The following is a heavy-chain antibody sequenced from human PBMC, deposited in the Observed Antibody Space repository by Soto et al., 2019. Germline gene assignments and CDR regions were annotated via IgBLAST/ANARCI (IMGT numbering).Heavy chain of an antibody. CDR2: ISDDGDKR. CDR3: AKARVRIVGANSFDY. V-gene: IGHV3-30*18. CDR1: AFTFSNYG. D-gene: IGHD1-26*01. Sequence: GGSLRLSSLLSAFTFSNYGMHWARQPSGKGLEWVALISDDGDKRYYADSVRGRLIISRDNSKDTLYLQMNSLGPDETAVYFCAKARVRIVGANSFDYWGQGNPVTGSS. J-gene: IGHJ4*02.